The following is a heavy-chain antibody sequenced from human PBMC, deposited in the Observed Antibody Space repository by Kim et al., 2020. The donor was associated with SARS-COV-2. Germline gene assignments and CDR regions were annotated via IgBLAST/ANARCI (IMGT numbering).Heavy chain of an antibody. J-gene: IGHJ3*02. CDR2: ISAYNGNT. CDR3: ARGTGIAAAGSIWAFDI. V-gene: IGHV1-18*01. D-gene: IGHD6-13*01. Sequence: ASVKVSCKASGYTFTSYGISWVRQAPGQGLEWMGWISAYNGNTNYAQKLQGRVTMTTDTSTSTAYMELRSLRSDDTAVYYCARGTGIAAAGSIWAFDIWGQGTMVTVSS. CDR1: GYTFTSYG.